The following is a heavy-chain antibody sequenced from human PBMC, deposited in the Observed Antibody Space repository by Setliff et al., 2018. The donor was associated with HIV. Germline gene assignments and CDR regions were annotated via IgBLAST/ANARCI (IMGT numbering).Heavy chain of an antibody. J-gene: IGHJ3*02. D-gene: IGHD1-26*01. CDR1: GYTFTNYA. CDR2: INPSGGST. V-gene: IGHV1-46*01. Sequence: GASVKVSCKASGYTFTNYAMHWVRQAPGQGLEWMGVINPSGGSTSYAQRFQGRVTMTRSTSISTAYMELSSLRSEDTAIYFCARGLPGGTSDFFDIWGQGTMVTVSS. CDR3: ARGLPGGTSDFFDI.